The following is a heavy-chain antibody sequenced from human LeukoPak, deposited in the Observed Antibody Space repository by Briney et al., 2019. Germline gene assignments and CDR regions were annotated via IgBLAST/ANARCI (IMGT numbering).Heavy chain of an antibody. CDR3: ARGGGPYYYGSRYYFDY. V-gene: IGHV3-30*04. J-gene: IGHJ4*02. D-gene: IGHD3-10*01. Sequence: GGSLRLSCAASGFTFSSYAMHWVRQAPGKGLEWGAVISYDGSNKYYADSVKGRFTISRDNSKNTLYLQMNSLRAEDTAVYYCARGGGPYYYGSRYYFDYWGQGTLVTVSS. CDR2: ISYDGSNK. CDR1: GFTFSSYA.